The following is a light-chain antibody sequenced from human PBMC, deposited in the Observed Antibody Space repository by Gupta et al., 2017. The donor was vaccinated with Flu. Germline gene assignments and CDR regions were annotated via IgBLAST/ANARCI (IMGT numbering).Light chain of an antibody. Sequence: TGTSSDVGFYNYVSWYQQHPGKAPNLMIYEVSKRPSGVPDRFSGSKSGNTASLTVSGLQAEDEADYYCSSHAASGVFGTGTKVTVL. CDR2: EVS. CDR3: SSHAASGV. J-gene: IGLJ1*01. V-gene: IGLV2-8*01. CDR1: SSDVGFYNY.